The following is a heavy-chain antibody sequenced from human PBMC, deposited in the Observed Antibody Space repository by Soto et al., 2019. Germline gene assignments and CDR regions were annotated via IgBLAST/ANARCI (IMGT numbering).Heavy chain of an antibody. CDR2: ISAYNGIT. Sequence: ASVKVSCKVSGYTFTNYGISWVRQAPGQGLEWVGWISAYNGITNYVNEQKFQGRVTMTTDTSTSTAYMELRSLRSDDTAVYYCGCSYSPSWSAYWGQGTLVTVSS. J-gene: IGHJ4*02. CDR1: GYTFTNYG. D-gene: IGHD6-13*01. V-gene: IGHV1-18*01. CDR3: GCSYSPSWSAY.